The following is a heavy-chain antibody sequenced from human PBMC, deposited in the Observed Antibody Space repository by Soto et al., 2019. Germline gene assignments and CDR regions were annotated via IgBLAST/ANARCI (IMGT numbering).Heavy chain of an antibody. D-gene: IGHD3-22*01. CDR2: ISSSGDII. CDR3: ARDIVYYDSSGYFDY. J-gene: IGHJ4*02. V-gene: IGHV3-11*01. Sequence: NPGGSLRLSCAASGFIFSDHYMSWIRQAPGKGLEWVSYISSSGDIIYYADSGKGRFTISRDNAKNTLYLQMNSLRAEDTAVYYCARDIVYYDSSGYFDYWGQGTLVTVSS. CDR1: GFIFSDHY.